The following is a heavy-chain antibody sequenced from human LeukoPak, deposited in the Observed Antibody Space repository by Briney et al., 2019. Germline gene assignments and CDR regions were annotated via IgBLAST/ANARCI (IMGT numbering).Heavy chain of an antibody. J-gene: IGHJ3*02. CDR2: ISAYNGNT. Sequence: GASVKVSCKASGYTFTSYGISWVRQAPGQGLEWMGWISAYNGNTNYAQKLQGRVTMTTDTPTSTAYMELRSLRSDDTAVYYCASSGLTMIVVGPEAFDIWGQGTMVTVSS. V-gene: IGHV1-18*01. CDR3: ASSGLTMIVVGPEAFDI. CDR1: GYTFTSYG. D-gene: IGHD3-22*01.